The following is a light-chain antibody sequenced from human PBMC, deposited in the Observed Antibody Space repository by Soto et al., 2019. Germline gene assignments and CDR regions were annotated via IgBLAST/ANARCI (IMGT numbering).Light chain of an antibody. Sequence: EIVLTQTPGTLSLSPGERATLSCRASQTVTNNYLAWYQQKVGRAPRLLIYNAYTRATGIPDRFSGSGSGTDFTLTISRVEPEDFAVYYCHQCSYAPLTFGGGTRVE. V-gene: IGKV3-20*01. J-gene: IGKJ4*01. CDR3: HQCSYAPLT. CDR2: NAY. CDR1: QTVTNNY.